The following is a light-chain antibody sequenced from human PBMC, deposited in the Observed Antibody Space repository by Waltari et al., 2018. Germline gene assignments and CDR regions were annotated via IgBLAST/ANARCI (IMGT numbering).Light chain of an antibody. CDR1: QAISTY. CDR3: QQYNNYPRT. CDR2: SAS. Sequence: DIQLTQSPSFLSASVGDKITITCRASQAISTYLAWYQQKPGKGPSLLSYSASTLQSGVPSRFSVGGSGTEFTLTISSLQPEDFASYYCQQYNNYPRTFGQGTKLEI. V-gene: IGKV1-9*01. J-gene: IGKJ2*01.